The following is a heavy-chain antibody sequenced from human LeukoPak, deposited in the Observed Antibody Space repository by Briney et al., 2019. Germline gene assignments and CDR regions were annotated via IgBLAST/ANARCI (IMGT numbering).Heavy chain of an antibody. D-gene: IGHD1-26*01. V-gene: IGHV4-30-2*01. J-gene: IGHJ3*02. Sequence: SQTLSLTCAVSGGSISSGGYSWSWIRQPPGKGLEWIGYIYHSGSTYYNPSLKSRVTISVDRSKNQFSLKLSSVTAADTAVYYCAREQIVGATSPDAFDIWGQGTMVTVSS. CDR1: GGSISSGGYS. CDR2: IYHSGST. CDR3: AREQIVGATSPDAFDI.